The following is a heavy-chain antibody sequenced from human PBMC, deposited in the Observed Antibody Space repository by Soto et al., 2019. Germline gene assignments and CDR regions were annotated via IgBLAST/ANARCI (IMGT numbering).Heavy chain of an antibody. CDR3: ARAQPTYSSSYFDY. Sequence: EVQLLESGGDLVQPGGSLRLSCAASGFTFSSYAMSWVRQAPGKGLEWVSTISGRGDDTYYTDSVKGLFTISSDNSKNTLYVHMNSLRAEDTAVYYCARAQPTYSSSYFDYWGQGTLVTVSS. CDR1: GFTFSSYA. V-gene: IGHV3-23*01. J-gene: IGHJ4*02. CDR2: ISGRGDDT. D-gene: IGHD3-22*01.